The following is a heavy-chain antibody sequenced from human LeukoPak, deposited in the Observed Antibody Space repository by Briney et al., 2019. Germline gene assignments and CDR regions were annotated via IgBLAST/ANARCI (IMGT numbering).Heavy chain of an antibody. V-gene: IGHV1-2*02. J-gene: IGHJ4*02. CDR1: GYTFTNYY. D-gene: IGHD3-10*01. CDR3: VRVLPSTG. CDR2: INPTSGAR. Sequence: GASVKVSCKSSGYTFTNYYIHWVRQAPAQGLEWMGWINPTSGARNYAQKFQGRVTITRDTSITTAYMGLTRLRSDERAVYSCVRVLPSTGWGEGTLVTVYS.